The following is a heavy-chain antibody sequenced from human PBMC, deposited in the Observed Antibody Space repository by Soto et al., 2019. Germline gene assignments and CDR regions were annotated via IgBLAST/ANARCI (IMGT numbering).Heavy chain of an antibody. D-gene: IGHD6-13*01. CDR1: GFAIRSNA. Sequence: GGSLRLSCEASGFAIRSNAIHWVRQAPGKGLEWVAVISFEGSYKYYADSVKGRFTVSRDNSKNTVSLQMDGLTGEDSALYYCVRAAGIAAAGSSKGVLWGQGTLVTVSS. J-gene: IGHJ4*02. CDR3: VRAAGIAAAGSSKGVL. CDR2: ISFEGSYK. V-gene: IGHV3-30*04.